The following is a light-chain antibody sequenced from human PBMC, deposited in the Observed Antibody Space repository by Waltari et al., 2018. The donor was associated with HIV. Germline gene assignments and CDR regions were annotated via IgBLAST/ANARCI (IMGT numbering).Light chain of an antibody. Sequence: EVVMTQSPLSLSVTVGQPASISCRSSESLTYIGGNTYLNWVHKRPGQSPRRLIYRASNSDSGGPDRISGSGSGSAFTLEISRVEDGDVGIYFCMQSAHWPFTFGPGTKVEI. V-gene: IGKV2-30*01. CDR1: ESLTYIGGNTY. CDR3: MQSAHWPFT. CDR2: RAS. J-gene: IGKJ3*01.